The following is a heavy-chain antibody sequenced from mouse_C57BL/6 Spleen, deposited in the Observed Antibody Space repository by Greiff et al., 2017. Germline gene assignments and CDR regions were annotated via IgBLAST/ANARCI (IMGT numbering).Heavy chain of an antibody. D-gene: IGHD2-4*01. Sequence: QVQLQQPGAELVKPGASVKMSCKASGYTHTSYWITWVKQRPGQGLEWIGDIYPGSGSTNYNEKFKSKATLTVDTSTTTAYLQLSRLSSEDAAVYYCGRAKYDYDGGFDYWGQGTLVTVSA. CDR1: GYTHTSYW. CDR3: GRAKYDYDGGFDY. J-gene: IGHJ3*01. V-gene: IGHV1-55*01. CDR2: IYPGSGST.